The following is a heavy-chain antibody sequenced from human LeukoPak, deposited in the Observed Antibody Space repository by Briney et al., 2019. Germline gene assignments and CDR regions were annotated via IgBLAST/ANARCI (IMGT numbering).Heavy chain of an antibody. CDR2: ISDSGNT. J-gene: IGHJ4*02. D-gene: IGHD2-21*01. Sequence: GGSLRLSCAASGFTFNNYAMSWVRQAPGKGLEWVSAISDSGNTYHADSVKGRFTISRDSSKNTLFLQMNRLRPEDAAVYYCAKAPVTTCRGAYCYPFDYWGQGTLVTVSS. CDR3: AKAPVTTCRGAYCYPFDY. V-gene: IGHV3-23*01. CDR1: GFTFNNYA.